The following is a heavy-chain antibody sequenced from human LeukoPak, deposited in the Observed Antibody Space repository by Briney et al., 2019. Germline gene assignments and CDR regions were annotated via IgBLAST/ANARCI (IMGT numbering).Heavy chain of an antibody. CDR2: IYHSGST. CDR1: GYSISSGYY. CDR3: ARLACSSTSCYDY. J-gene: IGHJ4*02. Sequence: SETLSLTCAVSGYSISSGYYWGWSRQPPGKGLEWIGSIYHSGSTYYNPSPKSRVTISVDTSKNQFSLKLSSVTAADTAVYYCARLACSSTSCYDYWGQASLVTVSS. D-gene: IGHD2-2*01. V-gene: IGHV4-38-2*01.